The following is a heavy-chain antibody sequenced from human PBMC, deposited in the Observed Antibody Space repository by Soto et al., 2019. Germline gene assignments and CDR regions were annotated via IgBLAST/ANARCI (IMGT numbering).Heavy chain of an antibody. CDR1: GYTLTGYY. D-gene: IGHD6-19*01. V-gene: IGHV1-2*04. CDR2: INPNSGGT. CDR3: ARDPIAVAGRDYYYGMDV. J-gene: IGHJ6*02. Sequence: ASVKFCCKASGYTLTGYYMHWVRQAPGQGLEWMGWINPNSGGTNYAQKFQGWVTMTRDTSISTAYMELSRLRSDDTAVYYCARDPIAVAGRDYYYGMDVWGQGTTVTVSS.